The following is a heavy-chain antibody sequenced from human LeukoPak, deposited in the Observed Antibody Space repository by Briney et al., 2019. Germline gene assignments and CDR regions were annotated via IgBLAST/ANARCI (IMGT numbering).Heavy chain of an antibody. D-gene: IGHD1-7*01. CDR2: IYYSGST. Sequence: KPSETLSLTCTVSGGSISSYYWSWIRQPPGKGLEWIGYIYYSGSTNYNPSLKSRVTISVDTSKNQFSLKLSSVTAADTAVYYCARDLGNYFGYFDYWGQGTLVTVSS. CDR3: ARDLGNYFGYFDY. J-gene: IGHJ4*02. V-gene: IGHV4-59*01. CDR1: GGSISSYY.